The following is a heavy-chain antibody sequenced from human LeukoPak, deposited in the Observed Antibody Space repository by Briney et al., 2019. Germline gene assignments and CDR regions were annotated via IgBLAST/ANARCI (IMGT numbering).Heavy chain of an antibody. CDR3: ARDLKSGYFDS. Sequence: GGSLRLSCAAPGFTFSNYGMHWVRQAPGKGLEWVAGIYDDGSREHIADSVKGRFTISRDNSKNTAVLQMNSLRGEDTAVYYCARDLKSGYFDSWGQGTLVTVSS. CDR2: IYDDGSRE. CDR1: GFTFSNYG. D-gene: IGHD3-3*01. V-gene: IGHV3-33*01. J-gene: IGHJ4*02.